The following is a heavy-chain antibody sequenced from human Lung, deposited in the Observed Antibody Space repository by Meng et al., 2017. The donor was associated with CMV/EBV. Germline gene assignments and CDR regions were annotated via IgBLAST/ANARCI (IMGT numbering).Heavy chain of an antibody. V-gene: IGHV1-2*02. Sequence: SXXVSXKASGYTFTGYYMHWVRQAPGQGLEWMGWINPNSGGTNYAQKFQGRVTMTRDTSISTAYMELSRLRSDDTAVYYCARDGGGLYYFDYWGQGTLVTVSS. CDR2: INPNSGGT. J-gene: IGHJ4*02. D-gene: IGHD2-15*01. CDR1: GYTFTGYY. CDR3: ARDGGGLYYFDY.